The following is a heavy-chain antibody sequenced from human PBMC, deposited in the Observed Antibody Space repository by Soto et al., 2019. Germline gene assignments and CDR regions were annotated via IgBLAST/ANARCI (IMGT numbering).Heavy chain of an antibody. D-gene: IGHD2-2*01. CDR2: IIPIFGTA. CDR3: ARYCSSTSCYGWDYYYGMDV. Sequence: SVKVSCKASGGTFSSYAISWVRQAPGQGLEWMGGIIPIFGTANYAQKFQGRVTITADESTSTAYMELSGLRSEDTAVYYCARYCSSTSCYGWDYYYGMDVWGQGTRVTVSS. J-gene: IGHJ6*02. V-gene: IGHV1-69*13. CDR1: GGTFSSYA.